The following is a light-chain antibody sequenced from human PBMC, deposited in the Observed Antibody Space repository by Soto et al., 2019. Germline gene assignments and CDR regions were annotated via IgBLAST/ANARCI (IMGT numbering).Light chain of an antibody. Sequence: DIPMTQSPSSLSASVGDRVTITCRASQGISNYLAWYQQKPGKVPKLLIYAASTLQSGVPSRFSGSGSGTDFPLTISSLQPEDVATYYCQKYNSAPPWTFGQGTKVEIK. V-gene: IGKV1-27*01. J-gene: IGKJ1*01. CDR2: AAS. CDR3: QKYNSAPPWT. CDR1: QGISNY.